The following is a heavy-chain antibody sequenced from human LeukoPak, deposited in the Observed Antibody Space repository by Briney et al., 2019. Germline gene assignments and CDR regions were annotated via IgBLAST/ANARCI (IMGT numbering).Heavy chain of an antibody. D-gene: IGHD3-3*01. J-gene: IGHJ6*02. CDR2: ISSNGSII. Sequence: GGSLRLSCAASGFTFSDYYVNWIRQAPGKGLEWGSHISSNGSIIYYTDSVRGRFSISRDNAKNSLYLQMSSLRAEDTAVYYCARGVGYDFWPGLFYGMDVWGQGTTVTVSS. CDR1: GFTFSDYY. V-gene: IGHV3-11*01. CDR3: ARGVGYDFWPGLFYGMDV.